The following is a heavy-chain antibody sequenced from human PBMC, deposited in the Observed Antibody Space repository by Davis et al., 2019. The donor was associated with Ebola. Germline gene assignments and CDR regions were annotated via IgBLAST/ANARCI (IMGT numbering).Heavy chain of an antibody. CDR1: GCSIASSY. CDR2: IYYSGST. J-gene: IGHJ4*02. D-gene: IGHD3-16*01. Sequence: MPSETLSLTCTVSGCSIASSYWSWIRQPPGKGLEWIGYIYYSGSTNYNPSLKSRVTISVDTSKNQFFLKLSSVTAADTAVYFCARHASQRSIFDYWGQGTLVTVSS. CDR3: ARHASQRSIFDY. V-gene: IGHV4-59*08.